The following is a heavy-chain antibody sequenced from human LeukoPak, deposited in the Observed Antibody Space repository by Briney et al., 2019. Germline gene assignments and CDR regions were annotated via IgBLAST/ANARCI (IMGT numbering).Heavy chain of an antibody. CDR1: GFRFSSYS. Sequence: WGSLRLSCAASGFRFSSYSMNWVRQAPGKGLEWGSYISHTYSTMSYADSVKGRFTISRDNARNSLHLQMNSLRGEDTAVYYCAIPPFSGTGSSRPLAEMDVWGQGTTVTVSS. V-gene: IGHV3-48*04. D-gene: IGHD3-10*01. CDR3: AIPPFSGTGSSRPLAEMDV. J-gene: IGHJ6*02. CDR2: ISHTYSTM.